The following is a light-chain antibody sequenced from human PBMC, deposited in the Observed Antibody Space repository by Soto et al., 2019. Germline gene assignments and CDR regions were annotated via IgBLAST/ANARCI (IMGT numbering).Light chain of an antibody. J-gene: IGKJ4*01. CDR1: QSVSSY. CDR2: DAS. Sequence: DIVLTQSPATLSLSPGERAPLSCRASQSVSSYLAWYQQKPGQAPSLLLYDASNRATGIPARFSGSGSGTDFTLTISSLEAEDFAVYYCQQRSNPLTFGGGTKVDIK. V-gene: IGKV3-11*01. CDR3: QQRSNPLT.